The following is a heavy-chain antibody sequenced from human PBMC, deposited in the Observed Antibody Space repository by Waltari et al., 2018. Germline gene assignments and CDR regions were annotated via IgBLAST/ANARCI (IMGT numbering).Heavy chain of an antibody. V-gene: IGHV4-39*07. CDR2: ISYRWTT. CDR3: ARYYGNGEGWLDP. Sequence: QLQLQESGPGLVKPSETLSLTCTVSGGSISSGSYYWGWIRQPPGKGLESIGYISYRWTTYYNLSLKSRVTMSVDTSRDQYSLSLRSVAAADTAVYYCARYYGNGEGWLDPWGQGTLVTVSS. J-gene: IGHJ5*02. D-gene: IGHD3-3*01. CDR1: GGSISSGSYY.